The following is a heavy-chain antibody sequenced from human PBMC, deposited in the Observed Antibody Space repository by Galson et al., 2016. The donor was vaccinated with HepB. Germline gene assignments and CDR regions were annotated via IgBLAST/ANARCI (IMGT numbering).Heavy chain of an antibody. V-gene: IGHV1-8*02. CDR3: ARVEYASSTGANRFDY. CDR1: GYTFTSYD. CDR2: MNPNSGNT. J-gene: IGHJ4*02. Sequence: VKVSCKASGYTFTSYDIHWVRQATGQGLEWMGWMNPNSGNTGYAQKFQGRVTLTRSTSKSTVYMELSSLRSEDMAMYYCARVEYASSTGANRFDYWGQGTRVTVSS. D-gene: IGHD6-6*01.